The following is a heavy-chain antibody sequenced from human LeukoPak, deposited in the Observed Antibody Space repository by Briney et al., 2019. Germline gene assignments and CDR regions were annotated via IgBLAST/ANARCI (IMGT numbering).Heavy chain of an antibody. Sequence: GASVKVSCKASGYTFTGYYMHWVRQAPGQGLEWMGWINPQSGGTNYAQKFQGRVTVTSDTSITTAYMELSSLTSDDTAMYYCANRAFGGDSPWGQGTLVTVSS. D-gene: IGHD2-21*02. CDR2: INPQSGGT. CDR3: ANRAFGGDSP. V-gene: IGHV1-2*02. CDR1: GYTFTGYY. J-gene: IGHJ5*02.